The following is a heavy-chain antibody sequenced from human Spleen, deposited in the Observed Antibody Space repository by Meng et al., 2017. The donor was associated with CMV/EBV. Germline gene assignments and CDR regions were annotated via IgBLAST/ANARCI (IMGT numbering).Heavy chain of an antibody. V-gene: IGHV3-64*02. Sequence: SCAASGFTFGIYAMHWVRQAPGKGLEYVSAISSNGLSTYYADSVKGRFTISRDNSKNTLYLQMGSLRAEDMAVYYCARSADNWYFDLWGRGTLVTVSS. J-gene: IGHJ2*01. D-gene: IGHD2-15*01. CDR1: GFTFGIYA. CDR2: ISSNGLST. CDR3: ARSADNWYFDL.